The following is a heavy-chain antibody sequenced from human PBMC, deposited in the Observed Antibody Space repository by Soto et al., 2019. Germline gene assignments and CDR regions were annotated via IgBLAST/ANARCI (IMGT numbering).Heavy chain of an antibody. CDR1: GFTFSSYA. CDR2: ISGSGGST. CDR3: VKEGRGDYYYGMHV. V-gene: IGHV3-23*01. J-gene: IGHJ6*02. Sequence: EVQLLESGGGLVQPGGSLRLSCAASGFTFSSYAMSWVRQAPGKGLEWVSGISGSGGSTYYAYSVKGRFTISRDNSKTALYLQMNSLRAEDTDVYYCVKEGRGDYYYGMHVWGQGTTVTVSS.